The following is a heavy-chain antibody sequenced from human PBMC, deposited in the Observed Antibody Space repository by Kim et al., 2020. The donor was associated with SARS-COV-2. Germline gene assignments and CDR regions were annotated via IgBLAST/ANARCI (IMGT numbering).Heavy chain of an antibody. CDR2: MNPNSGNT. CDR3: ARRLSIAAAYYYYGMDV. D-gene: IGHD6-13*01. V-gene: IGHV1-8*01. CDR1: GYTFTSYD. Sequence: ASVKVSCKASGYTFTSYDINWVRQATGQGLEWMGWMNPNSGNTGYAQKFQGRVTMTRNTSISTAYMELSSLRSEDTAVYYCARRLSIAAAYYYYGMDVWGQGTTVTVSS. J-gene: IGHJ6*02.